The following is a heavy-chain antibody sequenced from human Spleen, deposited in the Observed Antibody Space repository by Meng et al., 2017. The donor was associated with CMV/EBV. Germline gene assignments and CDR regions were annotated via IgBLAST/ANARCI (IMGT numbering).Heavy chain of an antibody. CDR2: IIPIFGIP. D-gene: IGHD2-2*01. CDR3: ARGGFCSSTTCYYRREDYYYYGMDV. J-gene: IGHJ6*02. CDR1: GGTFSSYA. V-gene: IGHV1-69*10. Sequence: SVKVSSKASGGTFSSYAITWVRQAPGQGLEWMGEIIPIFGIPNHAQKFQGRVTITADKSTSTAYMELSSLRSEDTAVYYCARGGFCSSTTCYYRREDYYYYGMDVWGQGTTVTVSS.